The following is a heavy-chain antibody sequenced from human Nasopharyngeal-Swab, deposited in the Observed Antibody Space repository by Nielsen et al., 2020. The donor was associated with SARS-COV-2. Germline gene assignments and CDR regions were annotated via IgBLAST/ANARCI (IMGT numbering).Heavy chain of an antibody. D-gene: IGHD3-10*01. V-gene: IGHV3-74*01. CDR2: INSDGSST. CDR3: AKDLWFGELSLFYYYYYGMDV. J-gene: IGHJ6*02. Sequence: WIRQPPGKGLVWVSRINSDGSSTTYADSVKGRFTISRDNAKNTLYLQMNSLRAEDTAVYYCAKDLWFGELSLFYYYYYGMDVWGQGTTVTVSS.